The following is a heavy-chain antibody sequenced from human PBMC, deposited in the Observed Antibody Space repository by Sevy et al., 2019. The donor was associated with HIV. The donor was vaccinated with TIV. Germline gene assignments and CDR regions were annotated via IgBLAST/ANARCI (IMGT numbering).Heavy chain of an antibody. D-gene: IGHD3-3*01. CDR2: INHSGST. V-gene: IGHV4-34*01. Sequence: SETLSLTCAVYGGSFSGYYWSWIRQPPGKGLEWIGEINHSGSTNYNPSLKGRVTISVDTSKNQFSLKLSSVTAADTAVYYCARCDFFGVVLGWGQGTLVTVSS. J-gene: IGHJ4*02. CDR1: GGSFSGYY. CDR3: ARCDFFGVVLG.